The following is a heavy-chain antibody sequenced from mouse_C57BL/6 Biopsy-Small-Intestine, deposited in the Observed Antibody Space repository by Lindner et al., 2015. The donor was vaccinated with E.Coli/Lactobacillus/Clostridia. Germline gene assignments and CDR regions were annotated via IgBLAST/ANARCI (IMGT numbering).Heavy chain of an antibody. CDR2: IYPRNGGA. J-gene: IGHJ3*01. Sequence: VQLQESGPELVKPGASVKISCKASGYTFTDYYMNWVKQSHGKSLEWIGDIYPRNGGATYNQKFKGRATLTVDKSSTTAYMELRSLTSEDSAVYYCADHYTAYWGQGTLVTVSA. V-gene: IGHV1-26*01. CDR3: ADHYTAY. CDR1: GYTFTDYY. D-gene: IGHD2-12*01.